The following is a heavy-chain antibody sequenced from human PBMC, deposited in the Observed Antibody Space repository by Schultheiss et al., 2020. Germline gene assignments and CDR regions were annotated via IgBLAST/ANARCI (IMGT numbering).Heavy chain of an antibody. D-gene: IGHD2-8*02. J-gene: IGHJ4*02. V-gene: IGHV4-34*01. CDR3: ARPTGTGYGAWGY. Sequence: SQTLSLTCGVYGESFSSNYWTWIRQSPGKGLEWIGEINHSGSTYYNPSLKSRVTISVDTSTNQFSLKLSSVTAADTAVYYCARPTGTGYGAWGYWGQGTLVTVSS. CDR2: INHSGST. CDR1: GESFSSNY.